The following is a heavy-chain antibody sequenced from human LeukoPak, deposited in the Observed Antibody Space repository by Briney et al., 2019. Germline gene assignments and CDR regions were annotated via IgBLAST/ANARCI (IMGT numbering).Heavy chain of an antibody. CDR2: IFHSGNT. CDR1: GGSRINAGW. CDR3: ARDLGYYYGLDI. D-gene: IGHD3-16*01. V-gene: IGHV4-4*02. Sequence: TSGTLSLTCAVSGGSRINAGWWSWVRQPPGQGLGWIGEIFHSGNTKYNPSLESRVTISVDKSNHQFTLEMKSVTAADTAIYYCARDLGYYYGLDIWSRGTTVTVSS. J-gene: IGHJ6*02.